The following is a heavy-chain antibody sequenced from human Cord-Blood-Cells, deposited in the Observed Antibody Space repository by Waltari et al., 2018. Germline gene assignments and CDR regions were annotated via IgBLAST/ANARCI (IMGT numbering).Heavy chain of an antibody. CDR2: IRYDVSNK. D-gene: IGHD3-10*01. J-gene: IGHJ3*02. CDR1: GSHFSSYA. Sequence: QVHLVPSGGGVVQPGGSLSLLCAAAGSHFSSYAMHWVRTPPGKGLEWVAFIRYDVSNKYYADSVKGRFTISRDNSKTTLYLQMNSLRAEDTAVYYCAKVYGSGSYDAFDIWGQGTIVTVSS. V-gene: IGHV3-30*02. CDR3: AKVYGSGSYDAFDI.